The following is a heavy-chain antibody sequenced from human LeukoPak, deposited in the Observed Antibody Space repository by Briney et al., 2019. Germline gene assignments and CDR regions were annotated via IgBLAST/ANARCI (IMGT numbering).Heavy chain of an antibody. CDR1: GYTFTSYD. J-gene: IGHJ4*02. CDR2: MNPNSGNT. V-gene: IGHV1-8*02. Sequence: ASVKVSCKASGYTFTSYDINWVRQATGQGLEWMGWMNPNSGNTGSAQKFQGRVTMTRNTSISTAYMELSSLTSEDTAVYYCARGLGRASMVTRGGVRFDYWGQGTLVTVSS. D-gene: IGHD5-18*01. CDR3: ARGLGRASMVTRGGVRFDY.